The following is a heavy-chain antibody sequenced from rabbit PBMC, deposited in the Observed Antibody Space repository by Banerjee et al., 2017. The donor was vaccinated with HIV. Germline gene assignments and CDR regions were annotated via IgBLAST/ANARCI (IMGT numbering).Heavy chain of an antibody. CDR3: TREGSGSGYDFTL. CDR2: IYAGDGSA. D-gene: IGHD1-1*01. V-gene: IGHV1S40*01. CDR1: GIDFSSYYY. Sequence: QSLEESGGDLVKPGASLTLTCKASGIDFSSYYYMCWVRQAPGKGLELIACIYAGDGSAYYASWVNGRFSISKTSSTTVTLQLTSLTAADTATYFCTREGSGSGYDFTLWGQGTLVTVS. J-gene: IGHJ4*01.